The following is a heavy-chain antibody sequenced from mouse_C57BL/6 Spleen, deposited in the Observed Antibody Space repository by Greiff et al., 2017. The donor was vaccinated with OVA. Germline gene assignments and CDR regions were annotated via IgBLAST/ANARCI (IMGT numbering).Heavy chain of an antibody. V-gene: IGHV1-69*01. CDR2: IDPSDSYT. J-gene: IGHJ4*01. D-gene: IGHD2-5*01. CDR3: ARSDYYSNLYAMDY. Sequence: QVQLQHPGAELVMPGASVKLSCKASGYTFTSYWMHWVKQRPGQGLEWIGEIDPSDSYTNYNQKFKGKSTLTVDKSSSTAYMQLSSLPSEDSAVYYCARSDYYSNLYAMDYWGQGTSVTVSS. CDR1: GYTFTSYW.